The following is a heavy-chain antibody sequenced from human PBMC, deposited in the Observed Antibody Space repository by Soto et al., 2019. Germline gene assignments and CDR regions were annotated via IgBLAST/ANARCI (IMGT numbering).Heavy chain of an antibody. J-gene: IGHJ4*02. CDR3: ARDDHYSGPDY. CDR1: GYTFTTYG. D-gene: IGHD5-12*01. V-gene: IGHV1-18*04. Sequence: ASVKVSCKASGYTFTTYGFSWVRQAPGQGLECVGWISAYNGNTHYSQKLQGRVTMTTDTSTSTAYMELRSLRSDDTAVYYCARDDHYSGPDYWGQGTLVTVSS. CDR2: ISAYNGNT.